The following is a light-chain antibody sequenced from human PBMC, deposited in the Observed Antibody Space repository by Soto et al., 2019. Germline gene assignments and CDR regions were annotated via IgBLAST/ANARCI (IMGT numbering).Light chain of an antibody. CDR2: AAS. V-gene: IGKV1-39*01. Sequence: DIQMTQSPSSLSASVGDRVTITCRASQSISSYLNWYQQKPGKAPKLLIYAASSLQSGVPSRFSGSGSGTDFTLTISCLQPEDFATYYCQELNSYPFTFGPGIKVDI. CDR3: QELNSYPFT. J-gene: IGKJ3*01. CDR1: QSISSY.